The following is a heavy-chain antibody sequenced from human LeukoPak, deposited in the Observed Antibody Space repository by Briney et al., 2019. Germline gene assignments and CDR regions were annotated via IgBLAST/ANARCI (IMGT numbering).Heavy chain of an antibody. V-gene: IGHV3-21*01. CDR2: ISSSSSYI. J-gene: IGHJ3*02. CDR1: GFTFSSYS. Sequence: GGSLRLSCAASGFTFSSYSMNWVRQAPGKGLEWVSSISSSSSYIYYADSVKGRFTISRDNAKNSLYLQMNSLRAEDTAVYYCAGEPPEALGAFDIWGQGTMVTVSS. D-gene: IGHD1-14*01. CDR3: AGEPPEALGAFDI.